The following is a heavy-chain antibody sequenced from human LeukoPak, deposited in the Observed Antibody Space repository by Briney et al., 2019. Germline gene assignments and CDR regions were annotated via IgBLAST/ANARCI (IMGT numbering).Heavy chain of an antibody. J-gene: IGHJ5*02. Sequence: SETLSLTCTVSGGSIGSYYWTWIRQPPGKGLEWIGYIYYSGSTNYNPSLKSRVTVSVDMSKNQFSLKLFSVTAADTAFYYCARVTYEYSSSPVFDPWGQGTLVTVSS. D-gene: IGHD2-2*01. CDR3: ARVTYEYSSSPVFDP. V-gene: IGHV4-59*01. CDR2: IYYSGST. CDR1: GGSIGSYY.